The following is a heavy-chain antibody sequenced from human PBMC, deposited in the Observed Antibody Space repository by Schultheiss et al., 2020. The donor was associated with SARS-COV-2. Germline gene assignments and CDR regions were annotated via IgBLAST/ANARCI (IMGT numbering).Heavy chain of an antibody. CDR1: GGSISSYY. V-gene: IGHV4-4*08. CDR3: ARQFGYREYAFDI. Sequence: SQTLSLTCTVSGGSISSYYWSWIRQPAGKGLEWIGHMYISGSTYYNPSLKSRVTISVDTSKNQFSLKLSSVTAADTAVYYCARQFGYREYAFDIWGQGTMVTVSS. J-gene: IGHJ3*02. D-gene: IGHD3-22*01. CDR2: MYISGST.